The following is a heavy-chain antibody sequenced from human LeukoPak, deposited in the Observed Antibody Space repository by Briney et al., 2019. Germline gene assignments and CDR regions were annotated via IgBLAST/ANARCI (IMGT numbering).Heavy chain of an antibody. CDR3: ARHQESYDYVWGSYRSPSGDAFDI. CDR1: GGSFSGYY. D-gene: IGHD3-16*02. Sequence: PSETLSLTCAVCGGSFSGYYWSWIRQPPGKGLEWIGEINHSGSTNYNPSLKSRVTISVDTSKNQFSLKLSSVTAADTAVYYCARHQESYDYVWGSYRSPSGDAFDIWGQGTMVTVSS. V-gene: IGHV4-34*01. J-gene: IGHJ3*02. CDR2: INHSGST.